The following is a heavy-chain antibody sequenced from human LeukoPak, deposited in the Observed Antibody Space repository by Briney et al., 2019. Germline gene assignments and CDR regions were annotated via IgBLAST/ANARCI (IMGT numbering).Heavy chain of an antibody. Sequence: GASVKVSCKASRYTFTTYAMYWVRQAPGQGLEWMGWINTDTGNPTYAQGFTGRFVFSLDTSVSTAYLQISSLKAEDTAVYYCARGTYGGNSGDTFDIWGQGTMVTVSS. CDR1: RYTFTTYA. CDR3: ARGTYGGNSGDTFDI. J-gene: IGHJ3*02. V-gene: IGHV7-4-1*02. CDR2: INTDTGNP. D-gene: IGHD4-23*01.